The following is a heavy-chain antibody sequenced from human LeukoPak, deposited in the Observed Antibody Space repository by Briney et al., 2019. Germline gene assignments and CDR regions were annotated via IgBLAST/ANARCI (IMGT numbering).Heavy chain of an antibody. V-gene: IGHV4-38-2*02. CDR1: GYSISSGYY. CDR2: IYHNGST. CDR3: ARVDLHYYYYMDV. Sequence: TSETLSLTCTVSGYSISSGYYWGWIRQPPGKGLEWIGSIYHNGSTYYTPSLRSRVTISVDTSKNQFSLKLSSVTAADTAVYYCARVDLHYYYYMDVWGKGTTVTVSS. D-gene: IGHD2-2*03. J-gene: IGHJ6*03.